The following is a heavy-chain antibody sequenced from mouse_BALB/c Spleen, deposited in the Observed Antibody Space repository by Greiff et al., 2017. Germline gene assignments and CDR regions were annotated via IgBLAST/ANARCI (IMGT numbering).Heavy chain of an antibody. CDR2: IYPGDGDT. CDR1: GYAFSSSW. V-gene: IGHV1-82*01. J-gene: IGHJ2*01. CDR3: ARGRFFGY. Sequence: QVQLQQSGPELVKPGASVKISCTASGYAFSSSWMNWVKQRPGQGLEWIGRIYPGDGDTNYNGKFKGKATLTADKSSSTAYMQLSSLTSVDSAVYFCARGRFFGYWGQGTTLTVSS.